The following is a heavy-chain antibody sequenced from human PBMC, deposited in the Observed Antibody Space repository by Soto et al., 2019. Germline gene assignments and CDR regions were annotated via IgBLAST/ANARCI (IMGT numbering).Heavy chain of an antibody. CDR3: ASQKPNYDILTGYYFFDY. Sequence: SETLSLTCTVSGSSISSGGYYWSWIRQHPGKGLEWIGYIYYSGSTYYNPSLKSRVTISVDTSKNQFSLKLSSVTAADTAVYYCASQKPNYDILTGYYFFDYWGQGTLVTVSS. D-gene: IGHD3-9*01. CDR2: IYYSGST. J-gene: IGHJ4*02. CDR1: GSSISSGGYY. V-gene: IGHV4-31*03.